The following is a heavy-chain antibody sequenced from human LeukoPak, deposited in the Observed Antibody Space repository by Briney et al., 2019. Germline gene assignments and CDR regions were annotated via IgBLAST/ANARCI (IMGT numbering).Heavy chain of an antibody. CDR2: VSDFSVFKVNP. D-gene: IGHD3-3*01. CDR3: ARGPHFDLSSGYTYYFDF. Sequence: ASVKVSCKASGYTFTSYGISWVRQAPGQGLEWMGWVSDFSVFKVNPHYARKFQGRVTMTTDTSTSTAYMELRSLRSDDTAVYYCARGPHFDLSSGYTYYFDFWGQGTLVTVSS. J-gene: IGHJ4*02. CDR1: GYTFTSYG. V-gene: IGHV1-18*01.